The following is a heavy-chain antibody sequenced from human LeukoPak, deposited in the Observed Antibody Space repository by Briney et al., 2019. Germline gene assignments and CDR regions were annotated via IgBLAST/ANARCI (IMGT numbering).Heavy chain of an antibody. J-gene: IGHJ6*03. D-gene: IGHD3-22*01. CDR1: GFTLGNYA. CDR3: AKAGYYDSSGYYYDYYYYYMDV. V-gene: IGHV3-23*01. CDR2: ISGNGYNT. Sequence: GGSLRLSCAASGFTLGNYAMSWVRQAPGKGLEWVSAISGNGYNTYYADSVKGRFTISSKSSGNTLYLQMHNLRAEDTAVYYCAKAGYYDSSGYYYDYYYYYMDVWGKGTTVTVSS.